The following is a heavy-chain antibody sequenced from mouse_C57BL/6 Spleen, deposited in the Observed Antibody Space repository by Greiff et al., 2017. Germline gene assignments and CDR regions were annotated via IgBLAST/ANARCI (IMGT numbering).Heavy chain of an antibody. Sequence: VKLQQPGAELVKPGASVKMSCKASGYTFTSYWITWVKQRPGQGLEWIGDIYPGSGSTNYNEKFKSKATLTVDTSSSTAYMQLSSLTSEDSAVYYCARESYGISAMDYWGQGTSVTVSS. CDR1: GYTFTSYW. J-gene: IGHJ4*01. V-gene: IGHV1-55*01. D-gene: IGHD1-1*01. CDR2: IYPGSGST. CDR3: ARESYGISAMDY.